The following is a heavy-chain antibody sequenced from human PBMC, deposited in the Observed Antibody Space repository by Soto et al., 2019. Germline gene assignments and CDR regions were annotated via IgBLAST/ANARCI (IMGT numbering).Heavy chain of an antibody. CDR2: IDPSGGST. V-gene: IGHV1-46*03. Sequence: GASVKVSCKASGYTFTSYYMHWVRQAPGQGLEWMGIIDPSGGSTSYAQKLQGRVTMTRDTSTSTVYMELSSLRSEDTAVYYCARDPGEYCSGGSCYSRWFDPWGQGTLVTVSS. CDR3: ARDPGEYCSGGSCYSRWFDP. J-gene: IGHJ5*02. D-gene: IGHD2-15*01. CDR1: GYTFTSYY.